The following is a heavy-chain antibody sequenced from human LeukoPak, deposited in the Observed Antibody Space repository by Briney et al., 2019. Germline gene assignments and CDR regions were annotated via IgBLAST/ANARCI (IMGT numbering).Heavy chain of an antibody. V-gene: IGHV3-7*01. CDR1: GFTFSSYW. D-gene: IGHD4-23*01. Sequence: GGSLRLSCAASGFTFSSYWMSWVRQAPGKGLEWVANIKQDGSEKYYVDSVKGRFTISRDNAKNSLYLQMNSLRAEDTAVYYCARVSYGGNSEYKLWGQGTLVTVSS. CDR3: ARVSYGGNSEYKL. CDR2: IKQDGSEK. J-gene: IGHJ4*02.